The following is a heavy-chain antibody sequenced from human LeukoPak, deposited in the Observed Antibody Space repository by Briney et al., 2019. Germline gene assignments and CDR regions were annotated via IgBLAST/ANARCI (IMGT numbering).Heavy chain of an antibody. D-gene: IGHD1-1*01. J-gene: IGHJ4*02. V-gene: IGHV1-24*01. CDR1: GYTLTELS. Sequence: GASVKVSCKISGYTLTELSMHWVRQAPGKGLEWMGGFDPEDGETIYAQKFQGRVTMTEDTSTDTAYMELSSLRSEDTAVYYCARDPTLGYNWNDDYWGQGTLVTVSS. CDR3: ARDPTLGYNWNDDY. CDR2: FDPEDGET.